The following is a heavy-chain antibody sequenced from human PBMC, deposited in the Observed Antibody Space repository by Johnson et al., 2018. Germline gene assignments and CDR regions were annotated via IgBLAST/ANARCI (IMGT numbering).Heavy chain of an antibody. J-gene: IGHJ1*01. CDR3: ARSQAVQH. CDR1: GGSFSGYY. V-gene: IGHV4-34*01. CDR2: INHSGST. Sequence: QVQLQQGGAGLLKPSETLSLTCAVYGGSFSGYYWGWIRQPPGKGLEWVGEINHSGSTNYNPSLKSRVTVSVDTSKNQFSLKLSSVTAADTAVYYCARSQAVQHWGQGTLVTVSS.